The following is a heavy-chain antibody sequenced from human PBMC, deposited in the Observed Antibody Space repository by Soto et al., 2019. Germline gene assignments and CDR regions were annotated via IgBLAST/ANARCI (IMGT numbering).Heavy chain of an antibody. D-gene: IGHD5-18*01. V-gene: IGHV4-59*11. CDR3: ARDSGYSYGSYKWFDP. Sequence: SETLSLTCTVSGGSIISHYWSWIRQPPGKGLEWIGYIYYSGNTNYNPSLKSRVTISADTSKNQLSLKLSSVTAADTAVYYCARDSGYSYGSYKWFDPWGQGTLVTVSS. CDR2: IYYSGNT. J-gene: IGHJ5*02. CDR1: GGSIISHY.